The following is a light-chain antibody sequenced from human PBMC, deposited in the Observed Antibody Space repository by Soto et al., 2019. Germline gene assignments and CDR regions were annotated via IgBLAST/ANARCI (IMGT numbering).Light chain of an antibody. Sequence: DIQMTQSPSTLSASVGDRVTITCRASQIVSSWLAWYQQKPGKAPKVLIYRASTLETGVPSRFSGSGSGTEFTLTISSLQPDDFAIYYCQQYQTYWSFGQGTNVEIK. J-gene: IGKJ1*01. CDR3: QQYQTYWS. V-gene: IGKV1-5*03. CDR1: QIVSSW. CDR2: RAS.